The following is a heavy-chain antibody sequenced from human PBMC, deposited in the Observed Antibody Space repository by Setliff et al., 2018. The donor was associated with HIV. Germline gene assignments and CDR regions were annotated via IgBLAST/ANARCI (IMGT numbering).Heavy chain of an antibody. V-gene: IGHV4-38-2*01. J-gene: IGHJ5*02. CDR2: IYQSGNT. Sequence: SETLSLTCAVSGYSISSGFYWSWMRQPPGKGLEWIGSIYQSGNTNYNPSLESRLTISVDTAKNQFSLKLSSVTAADTAVYYCAAATTLLSPRAWGQGTLGTVS. CDR3: AAATTLLSPRA. CDR1: GYSISSGFY. D-gene: IGHD2-15*01.